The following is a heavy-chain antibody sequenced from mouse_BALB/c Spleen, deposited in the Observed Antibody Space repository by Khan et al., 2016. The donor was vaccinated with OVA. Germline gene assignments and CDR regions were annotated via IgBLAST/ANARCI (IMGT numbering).Heavy chain of an antibody. Sequence: EVELVEEGGGLVEPGGSLKLSCAASGFTFSTFVMSWVRQTPEKRLEWVATISSAATYTYYPDSVKGRFNISRDNAKNTLYLQMNSLRSEDTAIYYCANGNYGWFAYWGQGTLVTVSA. J-gene: IGHJ3*01. CDR2: ISSAATYT. CDR3: ANGNYGWFAY. D-gene: IGHD2-1*01. CDR1: GFTFSTFV. V-gene: IGHV5-9-1*01.